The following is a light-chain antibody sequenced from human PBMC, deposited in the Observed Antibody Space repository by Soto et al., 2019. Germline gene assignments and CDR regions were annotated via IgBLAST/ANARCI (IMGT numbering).Light chain of an antibody. V-gene: IGKV1-5*01. Sequence: DIQMTQSPSTLSASVGDRFTITCRASQNIISWLAWYQQKPGKAPKLLIYDASNLESGVPSRFSGGGSGTEFTLTISSLQPEDFATYYCLQYHNYWTFGQGTKVDIK. J-gene: IGKJ1*01. CDR2: DAS. CDR1: QNIISW. CDR3: LQYHNYWT.